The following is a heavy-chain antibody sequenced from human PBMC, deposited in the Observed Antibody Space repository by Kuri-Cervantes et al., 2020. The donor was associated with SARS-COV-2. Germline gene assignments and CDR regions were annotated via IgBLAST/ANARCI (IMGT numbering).Heavy chain of an antibody. D-gene: IGHD4-17*01. Sequence: ETLSLTCEASGLTVSGSNMTWVRQASGKGLEWISIIYSGGIKYLADSVKGRFTVSRGMSQNTIFLQMTSLRTEDTAMYYCATEIYSDLGTDPFDVWGQGTLVTVSS. CDR1: GLTVSGSN. CDR3: ATEIYSDLGTDPFDV. CDR2: IYSGGIK. J-gene: IGHJ3*01. V-gene: IGHV3-53*01.